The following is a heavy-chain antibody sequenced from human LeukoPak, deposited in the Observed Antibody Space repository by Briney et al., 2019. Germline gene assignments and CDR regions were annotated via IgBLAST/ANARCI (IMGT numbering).Heavy chain of an antibody. V-gene: IGHV4-4*02. D-gene: IGHD4-17*01. Sequence: SETLSLTCAVSGAFITNSHWWSWARPPPGKGLEWIGEIYHSGTTNYNPSLQSRVTMSVDKSKNQFSLKLSSVTAADTAVYYCATYFYGEYGSYYFDYWGQGTLVTVSS. CDR1: GAFITNSHW. CDR3: ATYFYGEYGSYYFDY. J-gene: IGHJ4*02. CDR2: IYHSGTT.